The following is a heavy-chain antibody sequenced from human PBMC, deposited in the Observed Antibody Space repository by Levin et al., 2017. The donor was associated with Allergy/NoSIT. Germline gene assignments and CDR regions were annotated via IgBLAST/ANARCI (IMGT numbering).Heavy chain of an antibody. CDR1: GFTFSSYG. J-gene: IGHJ4*02. CDR3: AKSELGYCSGGSCYSLDY. D-gene: IGHD2-15*01. V-gene: IGHV3-30*18. CDR2: ISYDGSNK. Sequence: GGSLRLSCAASGFTFSSYGMHWVRQAPGKGLEWVAVISYDGSNKYYADSVKGRFTISRDNSKNTLYLQMNSLRAEDTAVYYCAKSELGYCSGGSCYSLDYWGQGTLVTVSS.